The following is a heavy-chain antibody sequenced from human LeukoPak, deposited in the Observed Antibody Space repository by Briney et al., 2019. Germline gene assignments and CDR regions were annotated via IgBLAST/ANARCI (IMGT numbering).Heavy chain of an antibody. Sequence: GGSLRLSCAASGFTVSSNYMSWVRQAPGKGLEWVSLIYSGGNTYYADSVKGRFTISRDNSKNTLYLQMNSLRAEDTAVHYCAKGGVAVTDYWGQGTLVTVSS. CDR2: IYSGGNT. D-gene: IGHD6-19*01. J-gene: IGHJ4*02. V-gene: IGHV3-53*01. CDR3: AKGGVAVTDY. CDR1: GFTVSSNY.